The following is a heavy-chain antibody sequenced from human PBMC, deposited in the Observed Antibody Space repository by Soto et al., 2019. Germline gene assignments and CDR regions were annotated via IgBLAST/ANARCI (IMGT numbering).Heavy chain of an antibody. J-gene: IGHJ4*02. CDR2: ISAYNGNT. CDR3: ARDLHGAFTTMVY. CDR1: GYTFTSYG. Sequence: ASVKVSCKASGYTFTSYGISWVRQAPGQGLEWMGWISAYNGNTNYAQKLQGRVTMTTDTSTSTAYMELGSLSSEDTAVYYCARDLHGAFTTMVYWGQGSLVTVSS. V-gene: IGHV1-18*04. D-gene: IGHD5-18*01.